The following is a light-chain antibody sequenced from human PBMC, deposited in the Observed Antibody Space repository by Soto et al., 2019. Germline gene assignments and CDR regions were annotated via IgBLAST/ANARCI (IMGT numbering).Light chain of an antibody. CDR1: QSVSSSY. J-gene: IGKJ1*01. V-gene: IGKV3-20*01. CDR3: QQYGSSPT. Sequence: EIVLTQSPGTLSLSPGERATLSCRASQSVSSSYLAWYRQKPGQDPRLLISGAPSRATGIPDRFSDSASGTALPLTIMRLEPGDFARYYCQQYGSSPTYGQGTKVEIK. CDR2: GAP.